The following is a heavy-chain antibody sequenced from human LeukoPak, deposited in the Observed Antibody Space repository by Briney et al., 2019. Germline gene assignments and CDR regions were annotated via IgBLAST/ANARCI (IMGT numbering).Heavy chain of an antibody. V-gene: IGHV4-34*03. J-gene: IGHJ4*02. CDR2: IYHSGST. Sequence: SETLSLTCAVYGGSFSGYYWSWIRQPPGKGLEWIGEIYHSGSTNYNPSLKSRVTISVDKSKNQFSLKLSSVTAADTAVYYCTNRGGASTVDYWGQGTLVTVSS. CDR3: TNRGGASTVDY. CDR1: GGSFSGYY. D-gene: IGHD2-21*01.